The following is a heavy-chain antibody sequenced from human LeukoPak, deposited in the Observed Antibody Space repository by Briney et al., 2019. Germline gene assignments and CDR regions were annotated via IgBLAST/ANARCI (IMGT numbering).Heavy chain of an antibody. CDR2: ISAYNGNT. V-gene: IGHV1-18*01. J-gene: IGHJ4*02. D-gene: IGHD3-10*01. Sequence: EASVKVSCKASGYTFTSYGISWVRQAPGQGLEWMGWISAYNGNTNYAQKLQGRVTMTIDTSTSTAYMELRSLRSDDTAVYYCARDRDYGSALAIVNNYWGQGTLVTVSS. CDR3: ARDRDYGSALAIVNNY. CDR1: GYTFTSYG.